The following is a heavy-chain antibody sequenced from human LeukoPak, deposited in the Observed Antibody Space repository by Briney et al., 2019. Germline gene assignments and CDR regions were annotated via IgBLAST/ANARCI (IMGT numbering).Heavy chain of an antibody. CDR2: IYPGDSDT. CDR3: ARQPNYMDV. CDR1: GYSFSNYW. J-gene: IGHJ6*03. Sequence: EESLKISCKGSGYSFSNYWIGWVRQMPGKGLEWMGMIYPGDSDTRYSPSFQGQVTFSADKSISTAYLQWTSLKASDTATYYCARQPNYMDVWGKGTTVTVSS. V-gene: IGHV5-51*01.